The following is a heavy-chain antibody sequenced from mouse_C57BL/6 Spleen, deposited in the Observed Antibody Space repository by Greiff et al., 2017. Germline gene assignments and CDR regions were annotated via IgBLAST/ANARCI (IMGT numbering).Heavy chain of an antibody. CDR3: ARGDYYGSSEGFAY. J-gene: IGHJ3*01. Sequence: QVQLQQSGAELVRPGTSVKVSCKASGYAFTNYLIEWVKQRPGQGLEWIGVINPGSGGTNYNEKVKGKATLTADKSSSTAYMQLSSLTSEDSAVYFCARGDYYGSSEGFAYWGQGTLVTVSA. V-gene: IGHV1-54*01. CDR2: INPGSGGT. D-gene: IGHD1-1*01. CDR1: GYAFTNYL.